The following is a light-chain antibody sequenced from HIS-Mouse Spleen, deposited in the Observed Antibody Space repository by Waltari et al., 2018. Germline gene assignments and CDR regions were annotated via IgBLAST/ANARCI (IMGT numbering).Light chain of an antibody. CDR1: SSTLGRNT. Sequence: QSVLTQPPSASGTPGPRVTISCSGSSSTLGRNTVTLYQLLPGTAPKLLIYSNNQRPSGVPDRFSGSKSGTSASLAISGLQSEDEADYYCAAWDDSLNGNYVFGTGTKVTVL. CDR2: SNN. J-gene: IGLJ1*01. CDR3: AAWDDSLNGNYV. V-gene: IGLV1-44*01.